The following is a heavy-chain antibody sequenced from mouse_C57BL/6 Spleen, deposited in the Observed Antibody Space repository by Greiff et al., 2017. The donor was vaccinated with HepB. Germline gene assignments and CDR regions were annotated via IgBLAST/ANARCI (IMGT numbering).Heavy chain of an antibody. CDR3: ARGDLEYDYPYAMDY. V-gene: IGHV1-64*01. CDR1: GYTFTSYW. J-gene: IGHJ4*01. D-gene: IGHD2-4*01. CDR2: IHPNSGST. Sequence: QVQLQQPGAELVKPGASVKLSCKASGYTFTSYWMHWVKQRPGQGLEWIGMIHPNSGSTNYNEKFKSKATLTVDKSSSTAYMQLSSLTSEDSAVYYCARGDLEYDYPYAMDYWGQGTSVTVSS.